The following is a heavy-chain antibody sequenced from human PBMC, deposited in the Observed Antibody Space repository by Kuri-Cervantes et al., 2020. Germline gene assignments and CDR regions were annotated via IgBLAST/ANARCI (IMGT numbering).Heavy chain of an antibody. V-gene: IGHV3-74*01. CDR1: GFTFSNYW. CDR3: ARRSSGNYFPAYS. D-gene: IGHD1-26*01. CDR2: INTDGTTT. J-gene: IGHJ4*02. Sequence: GGSLRLSCAASGFTFSNYWMHWVRQAPGKGLVWVSRINTDGTTTNYADSVKGRFTISRDNSKNTLYLQMNSLRAEDTAVYYCARRSSGNYFPAYSWGQGTLVTVSS.